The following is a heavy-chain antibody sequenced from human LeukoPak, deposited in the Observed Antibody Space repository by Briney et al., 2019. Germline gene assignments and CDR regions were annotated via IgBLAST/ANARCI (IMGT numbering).Heavy chain of an antibody. D-gene: IGHD3-10*01. CDR1: GFTFSSYS. CDR2: ISSSSSYI. V-gene: IGHV3-21*01. J-gene: IGHJ6*02. CDR3: ARDGEVRGVITASYYGIDV. Sequence: GGSLRLSCAASGFTFSSYSMNWVRQAPGKGLEWVSSISSSSSYIYYADSVKGRFTISRDNAKNSLYLQMNSLRAEDTAVYYCARDGEVRGVITASYYGIDVWGQGTTVTVSS.